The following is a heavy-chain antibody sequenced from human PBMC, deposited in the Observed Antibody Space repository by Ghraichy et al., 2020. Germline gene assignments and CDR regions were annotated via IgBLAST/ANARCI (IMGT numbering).Heavy chain of an antibody. Sequence: ASVKVSCKASGYTFTGYYMHWVRQAPGQGLEWMGWINPNSGGTNYAQKFQGRVTMTRDTSISTAYMELSRLRSDDTAVYYCARDSDNTLNYYYGMDVWGQGTTVTVSS. CDR3: ARDSDNTLNYYYGMDV. CDR2: INPNSGGT. J-gene: IGHJ6*02. V-gene: IGHV1-2*02. D-gene: IGHD2-15*01. CDR1: GYTFTGYY.